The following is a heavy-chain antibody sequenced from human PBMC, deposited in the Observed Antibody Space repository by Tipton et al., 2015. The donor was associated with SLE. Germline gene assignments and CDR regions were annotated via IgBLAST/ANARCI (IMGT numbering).Heavy chain of an antibody. J-gene: IGHJ4*02. CDR2: IRSKDYGGTP. Sequence: SLRLSCTASGFTFGDYAVSWVRQAPGKGLEWVGFIRSKDYGGTPEYTASVRGRFTISRDDSESIAYLQMNGLKSEGTAVYYCTRMTCSGGTCPDDYWGQGTLVTVSS. CDR1: GFTFGDYA. V-gene: IGHV3-49*04. D-gene: IGHD2-15*01. CDR3: TRMTCSGGTCPDDY.